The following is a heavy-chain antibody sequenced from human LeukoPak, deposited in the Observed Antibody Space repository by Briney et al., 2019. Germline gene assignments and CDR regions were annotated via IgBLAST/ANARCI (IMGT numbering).Heavy chain of an antibody. CDR3: ARANVGPFDY. J-gene: IGHJ4*02. D-gene: IGHD1-26*01. CDR2: IYSGGST. CDR1: GFTVSSNY. V-gene: IGHV3-66*01. Sequence: GGSLRLSCAASGFTVSSNYMSWVRHAPGKGLEWVSVIYSGGSTYYADSVKGRFTISRDNSKNTLYLQMNSLRAEDTAVYYCARANVGPFDYWGQGTLVTVSS.